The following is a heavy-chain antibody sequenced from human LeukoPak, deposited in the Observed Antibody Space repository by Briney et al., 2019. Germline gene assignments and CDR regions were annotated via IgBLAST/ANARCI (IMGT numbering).Heavy chain of an antibody. Sequence: GGSLRLSCAASGFTFSNYWMSWVRQAPGKGLEWVANIKEDGSEKYYVDSVKGRFTISRDTAKNSLYLQMSSLRAEDTAVHYCARVIKSASYYIFDSWGQGTLVTVSS. V-gene: IGHV3-7*04. CDR2: IKEDGSEK. CDR3: ARVIKSASYYIFDS. D-gene: IGHD1-26*01. J-gene: IGHJ4*02. CDR1: GFTFSNYW.